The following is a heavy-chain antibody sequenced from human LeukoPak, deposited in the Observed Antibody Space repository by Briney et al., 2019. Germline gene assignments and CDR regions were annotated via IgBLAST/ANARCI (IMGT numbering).Heavy chain of an antibody. D-gene: IGHD3-3*01. CDR1: GGSFSGYY. V-gene: IGHV4-34*01. CDR2: INHSGST. Sequence: SGTLSLTCAVYGGSFSGYYWSWIRQPPGKGLEWIGEINHSGSTNYNPSLKSRVTISVDTSKNQFSLKLSSVTAADTAVYYCARRRAYYDFWNLEPEAFRIWGQGTMVTVSS. J-gene: IGHJ3*02. CDR3: ARRRAYYDFWNLEPEAFRI.